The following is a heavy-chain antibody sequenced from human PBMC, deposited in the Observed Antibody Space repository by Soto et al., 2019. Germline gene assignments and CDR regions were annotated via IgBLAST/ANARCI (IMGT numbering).Heavy chain of an antibody. CDR3: SKASWGGNWISSICHGWFDP. D-gene: IGHD2-2*03. J-gene: IGHJ5*02. V-gene: IGHV3-23*01. CDR1: GFTFSGYA. CDR2: ISGIGDGT. Sequence: EVQLLESGGGLVQPRGSLRLSCAASGFTFSGYAITWVRQAPGKGLEWVSTISGIGDGTYYADSVKGRFTISRDNSNNTAYLKMNSLRAAGTALYYCSKASWGGNWISSICHGWFDPWGLGTLVTVSS.